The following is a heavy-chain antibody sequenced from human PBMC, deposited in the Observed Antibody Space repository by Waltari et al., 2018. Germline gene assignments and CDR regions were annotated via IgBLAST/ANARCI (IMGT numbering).Heavy chain of an antibody. CDR2: INHSGSH. CDR3: ARLTGRGY. D-gene: IGHD1-20*01. Sequence: QVQLQQWGAGLLKPSETLSLTCAVYGGSFSGYYWGLIRQPPGKGLEWIGEINHSGSHNHNPSLKRRVTISVDTSKNQFSLKLSSVTAADTAVYYCARLTGRGYWGQGTLVTVSS. V-gene: IGHV4-34*01. J-gene: IGHJ4*02. CDR1: GGSFSGYY.